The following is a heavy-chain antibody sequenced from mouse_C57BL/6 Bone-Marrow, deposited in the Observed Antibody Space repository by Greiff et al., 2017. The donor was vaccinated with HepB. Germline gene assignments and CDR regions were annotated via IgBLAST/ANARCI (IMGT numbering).Heavy chain of an antibody. CDR2: IWSGGST. V-gene: IGHV2-2*01. CDR3: ARKVLSPRGGAMDY. Sequence: VMLVESGPGLVQPSQSLSITCTVSGFSLTSYGVHWVRQSPGKGLEWLGVIWSGGSTDYNAAFISRLSIRKDNSKSQVFFKMNSLQADDTAIYYCARKVLSPRGGAMDYWGQGTSVTVSS. D-gene: IGHD3-3*01. CDR1: GFSLTSYG. J-gene: IGHJ4*01.